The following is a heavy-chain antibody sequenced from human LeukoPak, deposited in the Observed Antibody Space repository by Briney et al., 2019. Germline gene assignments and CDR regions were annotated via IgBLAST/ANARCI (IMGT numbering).Heavy chain of an antibody. CDR1: GFTFSRYA. CDR2: ISSNGGST. Sequence: GGSLRLSCSASGFTFSRYAMHWVRQAPGKGLEYVSAISSNGGSTYYADSVKVRITISRDNAKNSVYLEMNSLRDEDTAVYYCARDVPNSNAGPFDSWGHRINVSVSS. J-gene: IGHJ3*02. D-gene: IGHD2/OR15-2a*01. V-gene: IGHV3-64*04. CDR3: ARDVPNSNAGPFDS.